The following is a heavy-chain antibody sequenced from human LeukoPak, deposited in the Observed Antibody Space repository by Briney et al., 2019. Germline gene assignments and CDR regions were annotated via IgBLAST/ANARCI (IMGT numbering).Heavy chain of an antibody. V-gene: IGHV4-34*01. CDR3: ARSGYSYGLFV. CDR1: GGSFSGYY. Sequence: SETLSLTCAVYGGSFSGYYWSWIRQPPGKGLEWIGEINHSGSTNYNPSLKSRVTISVDTSKNQFSLKLSSVTAADTAVYYCARSGYSYGLFVWGQGTLATVSS. CDR2: INHSGST. D-gene: IGHD5-18*01. J-gene: IGHJ4*02.